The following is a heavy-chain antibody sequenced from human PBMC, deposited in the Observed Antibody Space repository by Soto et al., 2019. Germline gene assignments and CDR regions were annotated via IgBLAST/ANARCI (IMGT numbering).Heavy chain of an antibody. Sequence: EVQLLESGGGLVQPGGSLRLSCAASGFTFSSYAMSWVRQAPGKGLEWVSAISGSGGSTYYADSVKGRFTISRDNSKNTLYLQMNSLRAEDTAVYYCVRHYYDFWSGYKYNWFDPWGQGTLVTVSS. V-gene: IGHV3-23*01. D-gene: IGHD3-3*01. CDR2: ISGSGGST. J-gene: IGHJ5*02. CDR3: VRHYYDFWSGYKYNWFDP. CDR1: GFTFSSYA.